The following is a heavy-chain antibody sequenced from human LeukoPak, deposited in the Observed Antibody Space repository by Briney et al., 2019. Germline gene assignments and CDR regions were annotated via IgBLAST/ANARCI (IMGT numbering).Heavy chain of an antibody. V-gene: IGHV3-23*01. CDR2: ICGSGGCT. CDR3: AKTTVGYSSGRYPGWPADC. Sequence: PGGSLRLSCEASGFTFNTYAIYWVRQAPGKGLEWVSGICGSGGCTYYADSVNGRFTISRDNSKNTVYLQMNSLTADDTAVYYCAKTTVGYSSGRYPGWPADCWGQGTLVTVSS. J-gene: IGHJ4*02. D-gene: IGHD6-19*01. CDR1: GFTFNTYA.